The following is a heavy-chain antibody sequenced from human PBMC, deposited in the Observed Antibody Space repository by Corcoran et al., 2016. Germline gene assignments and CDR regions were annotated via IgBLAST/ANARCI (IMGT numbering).Heavy chain of an antibody. Sequence: QVQLVQSGAEVKKPGASVKVSCKASGYTFTSYYMHWVRQAPGQGLEWMGIINPSGGSTSYAQKFQGRVTMTRDTSTSTVYMELSSRRSEDTAVYYCARVRKSMITFGGYGMDVWGQGTTVTVSS. V-gene: IGHV1-46*01. D-gene: IGHD3-16*01. CDR1: GYTFTSYY. J-gene: IGHJ6*02. CDR3: ARVRKSMITFGGYGMDV. CDR2: INPSGGST.